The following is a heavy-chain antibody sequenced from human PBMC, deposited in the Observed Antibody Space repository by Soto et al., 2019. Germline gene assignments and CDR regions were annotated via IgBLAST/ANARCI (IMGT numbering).Heavy chain of an antibody. J-gene: IGHJ6*02. D-gene: IGHD5-18*01. V-gene: IGHV3-48*01. CDR3: AKDGGYSYGYSPRYYYGKDV. Sequence: GGSLRLSCEASGFTFSRYNMNWVRQAPGKGLDWVSYISASSSSIFYADSVKGRFTISRDNAKNSLYLQINSLRAEDTAVYYCAKDGGYSYGYSPRYYYGKDVWGQGTTVTVS. CDR1: GFTFSRYN. CDR2: ISASSSSI.